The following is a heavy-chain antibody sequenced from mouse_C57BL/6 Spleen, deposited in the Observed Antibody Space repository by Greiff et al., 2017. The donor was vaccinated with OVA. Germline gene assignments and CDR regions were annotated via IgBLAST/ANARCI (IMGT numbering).Heavy chain of an antibody. CDR1: GYTFTSYW. CDR3: AIYYGYNYYAMDY. Sequence: QVQLKESGAELVRPGSSVKLSCKASGYTFTSYWMHWVKQRPIQGLEWIGNIDPSDSETHYNQKFKDKATLTVDKSSSTAYMQLSSLTSEDSAVYYCAIYYGYNYYAMDYWGQGTSVTVSS. J-gene: IGHJ4*01. CDR2: IDPSDSET. V-gene: IGHV1-52*01. D-gene: IGHD2-2*01.